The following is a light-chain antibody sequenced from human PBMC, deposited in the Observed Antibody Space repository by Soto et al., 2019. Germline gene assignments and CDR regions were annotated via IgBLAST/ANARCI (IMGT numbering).Light chain of an antibody. J-gene: IGKJ1*01. V-gene: IGKV3-15*01. CDR1: QSVRSN. Sequence: MTQSPSTLSASVGDRATLFCRASQSVRSNLAWYQRKPGQAPRLLIYDTSTRATGIPARFSGSGSGTEFTLTISSLQSEDFAVYYCQQSEKWPTFGQGTKVDIK. CDR3: QQSEKWPT. CDR2: DTS.